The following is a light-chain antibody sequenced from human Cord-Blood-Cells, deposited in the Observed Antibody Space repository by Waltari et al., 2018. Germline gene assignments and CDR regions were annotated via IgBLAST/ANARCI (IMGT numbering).Light chain of an antibody. CDR2: GAS. Sequence: EIVRPQSPATLSVSPGERATLSCRASQSVSSNLAWYQQKPGQAPRLLIYGASTRATGIPARFSGSGSGTEFTLTISSLQSEDFAVYYCQQYNNWPPLFTFGPGTKVDIK. V-gene: IGKV3-15*01. CDR1: QSVSSN. J-gene: IGKJ3*01. CDR3: QQYNNWPPLFT.